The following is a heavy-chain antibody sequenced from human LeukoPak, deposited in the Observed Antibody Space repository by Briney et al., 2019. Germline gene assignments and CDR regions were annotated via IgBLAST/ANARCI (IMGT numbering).Heavy chain of an antibody. V-gene: IGHV1-69*05. CDR2: IIPIFGTA. J-gene: IGHJ4*02. Sequence: GASVKVSCKASGGTFSSYAISWVRQAPGQGLEWMGGIIPIFGTANYAQKFQGRVTITTDESTSTAYMELSSLRSGDTAVYYCARGPIPVYSSSGRRGFDYWGQGTLVTVSS. CDR3: ARGPIPVYSSSGRRGFDY. D-gene: IGHD6-6*01. CDR1: GGTFSSYA.